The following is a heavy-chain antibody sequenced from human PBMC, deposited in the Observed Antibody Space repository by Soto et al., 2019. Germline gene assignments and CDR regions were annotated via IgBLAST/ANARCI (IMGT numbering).Heavy chain of an antibody. CDR1: GFTFSSYE. V-gene: IGHV3-48*03. CDR2: ISSTGTSM. Sequence: VQLVESGGDLVQPGGSLRLSCAASGFTFSSYEMNWVRQAPGKGLEWVSYISSTGTSMDYGDSVKGRFTISRDNAKNSLHLQLNSLRDEDTAVYYWARETHFIDYWGQGTLVSVSA. CDR3: ARETHFIDY. J-gene: IGHJ4*02.